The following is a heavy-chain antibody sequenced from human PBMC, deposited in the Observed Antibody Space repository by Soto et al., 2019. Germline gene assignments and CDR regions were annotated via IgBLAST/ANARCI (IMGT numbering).Heavy chain of an antibody. CDR2: IYSGGST. CDR3: ARGQRRDYGMDV. J-gene: IGHJ6*02. V-gene: IGHV3-66*01. CDR1: GFTVSSNY. Sequence: EVQLVDSGGGLVQPGGSLRLSCAASGFTVSSNYMSWVRQAPGKGLEWVSVIYSGGSTYYADSVKGRFTISRDNSKNTVYLQMNSRRAEDTAVYYCARGQRRDYGMDVWGQGTTVTVSS.